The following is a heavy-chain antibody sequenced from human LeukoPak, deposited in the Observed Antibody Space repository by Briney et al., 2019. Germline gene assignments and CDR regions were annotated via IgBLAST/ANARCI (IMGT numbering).Heavy chain of an antibody. CDR3: ARRGYSYGDHAFDI. CDR1: GGTFSSYA. CDR2: IIPIFGTA. Sequence: ASVKVSCKASGGTFSSYAISWVRQAPGQGLEWMGGIIPIFGTANYAQKFQGRVTITADESTSTAYMELSSLRSEDTAVYYCARRGYSYGDHAFDIWGQGTMVTVSS. V-gene: IGHV1-69*01. D-gene: IGHD5-18*01. J-gene: IGHJ3*02.